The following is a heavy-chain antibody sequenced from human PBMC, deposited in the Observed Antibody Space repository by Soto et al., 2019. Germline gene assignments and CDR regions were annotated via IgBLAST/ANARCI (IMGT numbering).Heavy chain of an antibody. Sequence: QVQLQESGPGLVKPSETLSLTCTVSGGSISSYYWSWIRQPPGKGLEWIGYIYYSGSTNYNPSLTSRVTISVDTSKNQFSLKLSSVTAADTAVSYCARVYAYYFDYWGQGTLVTVSS. J-gene: IGHJ4*02. CDR3: ARVYAYYFDY. V-gene: IGHV4-59*01. CDR1: GGSISSYY. CDR2: IYYSGST. D-gene: IGHD2-8*01.